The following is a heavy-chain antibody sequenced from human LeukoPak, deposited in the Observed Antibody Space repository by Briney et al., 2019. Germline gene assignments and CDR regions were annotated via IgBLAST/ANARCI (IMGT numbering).Heavy chain of an antibody. Sequence: PGGSLRLSYAASKFTFRTYSMNWVRQAPGKGLEWVSCISSGSNYIYYADSVKGRFTVSRDNAKNSLYLQMYSLRAEDTAVYYCARARGSGSYLDAFDIWGQGTMVTVSS. CDR3: ARARGSGSYLDAFDI. CDR2: ISSGSNYI. J-gene: IGHJ3*02. D-gene: IGHD3-16*02. V-gene: IGHV3-21*01. CDR1: KFTFRTYS.